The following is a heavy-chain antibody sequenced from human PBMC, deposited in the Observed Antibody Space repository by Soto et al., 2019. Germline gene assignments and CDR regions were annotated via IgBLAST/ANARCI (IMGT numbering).Heavy chain of an antibody. CDR2: ISAYNGNT. CDR3: ARGDGTMVRGVRYYYGMDV. Sequence: ASVKVSCKASGYTFTSYGISWVRQAPGQGLEWMGWISAYNGNTNYAQKLQGRVTMTTDTSTSTAYMELRSLRSDDTAVYYCARGDGTMVRGVRYYYGMDVWGQGTTVTVSS. D-gene: IGHD3-10*01. V-gene: IGHV1-18*04. CDR1: GYTFTSYG. J-gene: IGHJ6*02.